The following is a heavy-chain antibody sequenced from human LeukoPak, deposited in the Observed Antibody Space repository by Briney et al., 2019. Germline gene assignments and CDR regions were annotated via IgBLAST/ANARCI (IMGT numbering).Heavy chain of an antibody. Sequence: WASVKVSCKASGYTFTGYCMHWVRQAPGQGLEWMGWINPKSGGTNYAQKFQGRVTMTRDTSISTTYMELSRLRSDDTAVNYCARDLGISGWYAPPLGYFDYWGQGTLVTVSS. CDR2: INPKSGGT. D-gene: IGHD6-19*01. V-gene: IGHV1-2*02. CDR1: GYTFTGYC. J-gene: IGHJ4*02. CDR3: ARDLGISGWYAPPLGYFDY.